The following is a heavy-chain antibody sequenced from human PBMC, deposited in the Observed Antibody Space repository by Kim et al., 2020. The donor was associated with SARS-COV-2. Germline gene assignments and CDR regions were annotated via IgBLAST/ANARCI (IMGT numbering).Heavy chain of an antibody. D-gene: IGHD3-10*01. CDR2: IYYSGST. CDR3: AREYYYGSGSPRGYYYYYSGMDV. Sequence: SETLSLTCTVSGGSISSSSYYWGWIRQPPGKGLEWIGSIYYSGSTYYNPSLKSRVTISVDTSKNQFSLKLSSVTAADTAVYYCAREYYYGSGSPRGYYYYYSGMDVWGQGTTVTVSS. V-gene: IGHV4-39*07. CDR1: GGSISSSSYY. J-gene: IGHJ6*02.